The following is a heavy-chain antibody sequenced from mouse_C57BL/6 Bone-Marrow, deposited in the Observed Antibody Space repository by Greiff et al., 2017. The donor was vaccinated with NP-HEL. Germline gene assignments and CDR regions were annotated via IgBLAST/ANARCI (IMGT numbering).Heavy chain of an antibody. V-gene: IGHV5-12*01. CDR1: GFTFSDYY. CDR3: ARHLYGYDSYYYAMDY. J-gene: IGHJ4*01. Sequence: EVHLVESGGGLVQPGGSLKLSCAASGFTFSDYYMYWVRQTPEKRLEWVAYISNGGGSTYYPDTVKGRFTISRDNAKNTLYLQMSRLKSEDTAMYYCARHLYGYDSYYYAMDYWGQGTSVTVSS. D-gene: IGHD2-2*01. CDR2: ISNGGGST.